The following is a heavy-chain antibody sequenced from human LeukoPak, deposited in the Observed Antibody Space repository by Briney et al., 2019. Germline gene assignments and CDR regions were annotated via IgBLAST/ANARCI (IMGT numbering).Heavy chain of an antibody. V-gene: IGHV1-2*02. CDR1: GYTFTGYY. D-gene: IGHD4-11*01. CDR2: INPNSGGT. Sequence: ASVKVSCKASGYTFTGYYMHWVRQAPGQGLEWMGWINPNSGGTNYAQKFQGRVTMTRDTSISTAYMELSRLRSDDTAVYYCARERRGTNSNDRGGNWFDPWGQGTLVTVSS. J-gene: IGHJ5*02. CDR3: ARERRGTNSNDRGGNWFDP.